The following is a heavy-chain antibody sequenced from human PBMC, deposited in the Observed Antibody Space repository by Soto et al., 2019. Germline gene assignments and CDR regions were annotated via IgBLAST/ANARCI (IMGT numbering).Heavy chain of an antibody. V-gene: IGHV2-26*01. CDR1: GFSLSNARMG. CDR3: PRLVEMATTAVRHPYYFDY. CDR2: IFSNDEK. Sequence: SGPTLVNPTETLTLTCTVSGFSLSNARMGVSWIRQPPGKALEWLAHIFSNDEKSYSTSLKSRLTISKDTSKSQVVLTMTNMDPVDTATYYCPRLVEMATTAVRHPYYFDYWGQGTLVTVSS. J-gene: IGHJ4*02. D-gene: IGHD5-12*01.